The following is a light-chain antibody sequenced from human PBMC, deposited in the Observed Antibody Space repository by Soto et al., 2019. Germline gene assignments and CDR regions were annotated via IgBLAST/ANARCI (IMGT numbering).Light chain of an antibody. Sequence: QSALTQPPSASGSPGQSVAISCTGTSSDVGGYNYVSWYQQHPGKAPKLIIYEVSKRPSGVPDRFSGSKSGNTASLTVSGLQAEDEADYYCSSYADSKNFVFGTGTKVTVL. J-gene: IGLJ1*01. CDR3: SSYADSKNFV. V-gene: IGLV2-8*01. CDR2: EVS. CDR1: SSDVGGYNY.